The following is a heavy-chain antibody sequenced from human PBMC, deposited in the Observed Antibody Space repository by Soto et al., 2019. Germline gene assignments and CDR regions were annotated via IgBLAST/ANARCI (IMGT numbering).Heavy chain of an antibody. CDR2: ISASGTTI. D-gene: IGHD3-3*01. CDR1: GFSFSDYG. Sequence: GGSLRLSCAASGFSFSDYGMSWVRQAPGKGLEWVSYISASGTTIYYADSVKGRFTISRDNAKNSLYLQMNSLRAEDTAVSYCARPTWRRSPAYFDCWGRGTMVTVSS. J-gene: IGHJ4*02. V-gene: IGHV3-48*04. CDR3: ARPTWRRSPAYFDC.